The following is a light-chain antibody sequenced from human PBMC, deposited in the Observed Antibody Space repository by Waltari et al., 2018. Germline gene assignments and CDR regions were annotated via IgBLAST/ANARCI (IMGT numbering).Light chain of an antibody. J-gene: IGLJ2*01. Sequence: SGSPGQSITISCTGTSSDVGHYTRVPWYQQHPGKAPKLMIYAVSKRPSGVSDRFSGSKSGDMASLTISGLQPEDEAEYFCSSYAGSSKGVFGGGTKVTVL. V-gene: IGLV2-23*02. CDR2: AVS. CDR1: SSDVGHYTR. CDR3: SSYAGSSKGV.